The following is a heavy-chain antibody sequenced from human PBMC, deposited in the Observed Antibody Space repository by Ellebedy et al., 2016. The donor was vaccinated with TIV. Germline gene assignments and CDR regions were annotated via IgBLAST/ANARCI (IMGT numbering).Heavy chain of an antibody. Sequence: GESLKISCAASGFSFSGYWMSWVRQAPGKGLEWVANIYEDGSATYYVDSVKGRFTISRDNAKNSLYLQMNSLRAEDTAVYYCAKGDLDYFYYYMDVWGKGTTVTVSS. D-gene: IGHD3-16*01. V-gene: IGHV3-7*03. J-gene: IGHJ6*03. CDR2: IYEDGSAT. CDR3: AKGDLDYFYYYMDV. CDR1: GFSFSGYW.